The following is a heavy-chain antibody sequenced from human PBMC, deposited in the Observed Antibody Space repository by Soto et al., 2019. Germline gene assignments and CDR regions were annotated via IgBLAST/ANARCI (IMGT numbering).Heavy chain of an antibody. D-gene: IGHD3-10*01. Sequence: QVQLVESGGGVVQPGRSLRLSCAASGFIFSDYGMHWVRQAPGKGLEWVAVISFEGSNQYYTESVKGRFTISRDNSKNMLSLQMNSLRPEDTALYYCAKDADLLRGVFDYWGQGALVTVSS. V-gene: IGHV3-30*18. J-gene: IGHJ4*02. CDR2: ISFEGSNQ. CDR3: AKDADLLRGVFDY. CDR1: GFIFSDYG.